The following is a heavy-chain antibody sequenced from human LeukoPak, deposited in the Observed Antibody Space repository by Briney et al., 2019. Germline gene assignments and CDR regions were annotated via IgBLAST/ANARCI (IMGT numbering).Heavy chain of an antibody. CDR1: GGSISSSYYY. J-gene: IGHJ4*02. D-gene: IGHD3-10*01. V-gene: IGHV4-39*02. CDR3: ARDQVGEYYFDY. Sequence: PSETLSLTCTVSGGSISSSYYYWGWIRQPPGKGLEWIGSIYSSGSTYYNPSLKSRVTISVDTSKNQFSLKLTSVTAADTAVYYCARDQVGEYYFDYWGQGTLVTVSS. CDR2: IYSSGST.